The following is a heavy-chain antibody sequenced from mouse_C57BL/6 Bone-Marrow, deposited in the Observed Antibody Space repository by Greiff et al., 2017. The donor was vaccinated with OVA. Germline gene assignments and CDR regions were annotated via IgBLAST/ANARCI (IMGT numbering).Heavy chain of an antibody. V-gene: IGHV3-6*01. J-gene: IGHJ2*01. D-gene: IGHD1-1*01. Sequence: EVHLVESGPGLVKPSQSLSLTCSVTGYSITSGYYWNWIRQFPGNQLGWMGYISYDGSNNYNPSLKNRISITRDTSKNQFFLKLNSVTTEDTATYYCARATITTVVAWGKGTTLTVSS. CDR3: ARATITTVVA. CDR1: GYSITSGYY. CDR2: ISYDGSN.